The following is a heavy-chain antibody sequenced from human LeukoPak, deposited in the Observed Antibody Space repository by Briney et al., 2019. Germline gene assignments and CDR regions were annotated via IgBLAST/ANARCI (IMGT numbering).Heavy chain of an antibody. D-gene: IGHD6-13*01. CDR3: ARGWPAAGRDYYYYGMDV. CDR2: IIPIFGTA. CDR1: GGTFTSYA. V-gene: IGHV1-69*13. Sequence: SVKVSCKASGGTFTSYAISWVRQAPGQGLEWMGGIIPIFGTANYAQKFQGRVTITADESTSTAYMELSSLRSEDTAVYYCARGWPAAGRDYYYYGMDVWGQGTTVTVSS. J-gene: IGHJ6*02.